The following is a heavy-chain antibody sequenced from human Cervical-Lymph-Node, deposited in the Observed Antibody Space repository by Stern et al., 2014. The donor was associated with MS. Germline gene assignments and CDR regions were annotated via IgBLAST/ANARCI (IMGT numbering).Heavy chain of an antibody. CDR1: GYTFTGYY. V-gene: IGHV1-2*06. D-gene: IGHD3-22*01. J-gene: IGHJ4*02. Sequence: VQLVESGAEVKKPGSSVKVSCKASGYTFTGYYMHWVRQAPGQGLEWMGRINPNSGGPTYAQKFPGRGTITRDTSKSTAYMELSRLRSDDTAVYYCARGVAYYDSSGTRGGWGQGTLVTVSS. CDR3: ARGVAYYDSSGTRGG. CDR2: INPNSGGP.